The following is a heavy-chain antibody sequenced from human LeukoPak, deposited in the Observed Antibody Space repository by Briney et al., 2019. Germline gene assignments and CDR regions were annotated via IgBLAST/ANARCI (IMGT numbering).Heavy chain of an antibody. CDR2: ISWNSGSI. J-gene: IGHJ4*02. CDR1: GFTFDDYA. CDR3: AKDLIAAAGSGFDY. V-gene: IGHV3-9*01. D-gene: IGHD6-13*01. Sequence: GGSLRLSCAASGFTFDDYAMHGVRQARGKGLEGGSGISWNSGSIGYADSVKGRFTISRDNAKNPLYLQKNSLRAEDTALYYCAKDLIAAAGSGFDYWGQGTLVTVSS.